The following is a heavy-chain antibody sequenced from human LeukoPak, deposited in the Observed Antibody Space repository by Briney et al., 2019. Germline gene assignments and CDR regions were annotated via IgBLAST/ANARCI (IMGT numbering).Heavy chain of an antibody. CDR3: ARGGYTTGGYWYFDL. Sequence: SETLSLTCTVSGGSISTYYWSWIRQPPGKGLQWIGYIYYRGSTNYNPSLKSRVTISVDTSKNQFSLQLSSVTAADTAVYYCARGGYTTGGYWYFDLWGRGTLVTVSS. J-gene: IGHJ2*01. V-gene: IGHV4-59*01. D-gene: IGHD4-17*01. CDR2: IYYRGST. CDR1: GGSISTYY.